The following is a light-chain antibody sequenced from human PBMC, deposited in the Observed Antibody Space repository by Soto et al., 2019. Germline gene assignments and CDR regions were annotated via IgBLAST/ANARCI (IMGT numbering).Light chain of an antibody. J-gene: IGLJ1*01. CDR1: SGDVGGYNY. CDR3: SSYAGSNNNYV. V-gene: IGLV2-8*01. Sequence: QSVLTQPPSASGSLGQSVTISCTGTSGDVGGYNYVSWYQQHPGKAPKLMINEVSKRPSGVPNRFSGSKSGNTASLTVSGLQAEDEADYYCSSYAGSNNNYVFGTGTKLTVL. CDR2: EVS.